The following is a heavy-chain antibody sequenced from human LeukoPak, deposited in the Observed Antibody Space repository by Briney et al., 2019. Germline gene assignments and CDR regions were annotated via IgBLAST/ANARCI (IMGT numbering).Heavy chain of an antibody. CDR2: IHDSGST. CDR1: GASISSGDYH. Sequence: SETLSLTCTVSGASISSGDYHWNWIRQPPGKGLEWIGFIHDSGSTYYNPSLKSRVSISRDMSKNQLSLMLSSVTAADTAVYYCVRDQTYSGSGIYTYFDYWGQGILVTVSS. J-gene: IGHJ4*02. V-gene: IGHV4-30-4*01. CDR3: VRDQTYSGSGIYTYFDY. D-gene: IGHD3-10*01.